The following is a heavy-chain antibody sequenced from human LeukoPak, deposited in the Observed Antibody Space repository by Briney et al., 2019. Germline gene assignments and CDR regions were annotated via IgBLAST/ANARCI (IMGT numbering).Heavy chain of an antibody. Sequence: GASVKVSCKASGDTFSSYAISWVRQAPGQGLEWMGGIIPIFGTANYAQKFQGRVTITADESTSTAYMELSSLRSEDTAAYYCARGRMAGTYVFDAWGQGTLVTVSS. V-gene: IGHV1-69*13. CDR2: IIPIFGTA. CDR3: ARGRMAGTYVFDA. D-gene: IGHD6-19*01. CDR1: GDTFSSYA. J-gene: IGHJ4*02.